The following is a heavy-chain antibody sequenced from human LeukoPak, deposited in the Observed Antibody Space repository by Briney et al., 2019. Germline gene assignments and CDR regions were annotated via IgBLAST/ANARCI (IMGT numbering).Heavy chain of an antibody. J-gene: IGHJ4*02. CDR2: IKQDGSEK. D-gene: IGHD6-6*01. V-gene: IGHV3-7*01. CDR3: ARADSGGSSSS. CDR1: GGSISSSNW. Sequence: PSETLSLTCAVSGGSISSSNWWSWIRQPPGKGLEWVANIKQDGSEKYYVDSVKGRFTISRDNAKNSLYLQMNSLRAEDTAVYYCARADSGGSSSSWGQGTLVTVSS.